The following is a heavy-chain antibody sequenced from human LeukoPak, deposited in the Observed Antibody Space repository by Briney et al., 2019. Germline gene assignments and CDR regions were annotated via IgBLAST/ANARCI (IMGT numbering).Heavy chain of an antibody. D-gene: IGHD6-19*01. Sequence: GGSPRLSCVASGFTFSSYAMGWVRQAPGKGLEWVSDISSSGGTTYYADSVKGRVTISRDNSKNTLYLQMNSLRPEDTAVYYCAKFSSSGWSRSTNKWGQGTLVTVSS. V-gene: IGHV3-23*01. CDR2: ISSSGGTT. CDR1: GFTFSSYA. CDR3: AKFSSSGWSRSTNK. J-gene: IGHJ4*02.